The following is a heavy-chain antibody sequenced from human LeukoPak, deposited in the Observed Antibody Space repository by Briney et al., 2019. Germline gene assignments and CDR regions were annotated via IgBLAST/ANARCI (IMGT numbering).Heavy chain of an antibody. CDR2: INSDGSST. Sequence: GGSLRLSCAASGFTVSSNYMSWVRQAPGKGLVWVSRINSDGSSTSYADSVKGRFTISRDNAKNTLYLQMNSLRAEDTAVYYCAREDVGYYYYGMDVWGKGTTVTVSS. V-gene: IGHV3-74*01. CDR1: GFTVSSNY. D-gene: IGHD3-10*01. J-gene: IGHJ6*04. CDR3: AREDVGYYYYGMDV.